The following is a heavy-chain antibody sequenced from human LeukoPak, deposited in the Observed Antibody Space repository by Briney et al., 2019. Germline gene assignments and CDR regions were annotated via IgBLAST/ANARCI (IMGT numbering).Heavy chain of an antibody. CDR3: ARLWCIACPSCFSSSYYYMDV. CDR1: GYTFTGYE. V-gene: IGHV1-2*02. CDR2: IEPNSGGT. J-gene: IGHJ6*03. Sequence: ASVKVSCKASGYTFTGYEMHWVRQAPGQGLEWMGWIEPNSGGTGYAQKFQGRVAVTRDTSISTAYMELSSLSSDDTAVYYCARLWCIACPSCFSSSYYYMDVWGKGTTVTVSS. D-gene: IGHD6-19*01.